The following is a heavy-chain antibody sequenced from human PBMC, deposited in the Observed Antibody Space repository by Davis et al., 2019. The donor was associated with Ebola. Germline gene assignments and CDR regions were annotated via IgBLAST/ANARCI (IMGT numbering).Heavy chain of an antibody. V-gene: IGHV3-74*03. CDR3: GRGGVPAAIDV. D-gene: IGHD2-2*01. CDR2: ITSDGRST. CDR1: GFTFTSYW. J-gene: IGHJ6*02. Sequence: PGGSLRLSCAVSGFTFTSYWMHWVRQAPGKGLVWVSRITSDGRSTAYADFVTGRFIISRDNAKNKLYLQLNSLGPEDTAVYYCGRGGVPAAIDVWGQGTTVTVSS.